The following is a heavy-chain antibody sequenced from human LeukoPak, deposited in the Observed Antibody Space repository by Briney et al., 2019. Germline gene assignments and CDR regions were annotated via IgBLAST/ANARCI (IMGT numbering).Heavy chain of an antibody. J-gene: IGHJ4*02. CDR2: IYHSGST. D-gene: IGHD3-16*01. CDR1: GGSISSGGYP. V-gene: IGHV4-30-2*01. CDR3: ARGMGGKLNDY. Sequence: SETLSLTCAVSGGSISSGGYPWSWIRQPPGKGLEWIGYIYHSGSTYYNPSLKSRVTISVDRSKNQFSLKLSSVTAADTAVYYSARGMGGKLNDYWGQGTLVTVSS.